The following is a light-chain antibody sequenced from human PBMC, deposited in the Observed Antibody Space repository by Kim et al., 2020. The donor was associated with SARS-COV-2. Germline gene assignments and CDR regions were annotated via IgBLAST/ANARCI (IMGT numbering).Light chain of an antibody. V-gene: IGLV7-46*01. J-gene: IGLJ3*02. Sequence: VTLPVGSRTRLVHSNNFPFCFHQRPGRATRTLISNTSNTHSWTPARFSGSLLGDKAALTLSGAQPEDEAEYYCLLSYSGAWVFGGGTQLTVL. CDR3: LLSYSGAWV. CDR1: TRLVHSNNF. CDR2: NTS.